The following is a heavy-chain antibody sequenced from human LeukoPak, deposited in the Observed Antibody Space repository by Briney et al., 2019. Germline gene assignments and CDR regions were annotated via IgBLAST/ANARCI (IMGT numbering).Heavy chain of an antibody. D-gene: IGHD6-19*01. CDR1: AGSVSNGDYY. J-gene: IGHJ6*02. Sequence: PSETLPLTCIVSAGSVSNGDYYWSWIRQPPGKGLEWIGYIYYSGSTNYNPSLKSRVTISVDTSKNQFSLKLSSVTAADTAVYYCARVEGSGWPGYYYYGMDVWGQGTTVTVSS. V-gene: IGHV4-61*08. CDR2: IYYSGST. CDR3: ARVEGSGWPGYYYYGMDV.